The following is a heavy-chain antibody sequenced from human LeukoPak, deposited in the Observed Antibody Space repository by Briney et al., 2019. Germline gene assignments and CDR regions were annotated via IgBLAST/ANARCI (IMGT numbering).Heavy chain of an antibody. Sequence: KTSETLSLTCTVSGGSISSGGYSWSWIRQPPGKGLEWIGYIYHSGNTYYNPSLKSRVTMSVDRSKNQFSLKLNSVTAVDTAVYYCVRGGGNPSYFDSWGQGTLVTVSS. CDR1: GGSISSGGYS. J-gene: IGHJ4*02. CDR2: IYHSGNT. CDR3: VRGGGNPSYFDS. V-gene: IGHV4-30-2*01. D-gene: IGHD4-23*01.